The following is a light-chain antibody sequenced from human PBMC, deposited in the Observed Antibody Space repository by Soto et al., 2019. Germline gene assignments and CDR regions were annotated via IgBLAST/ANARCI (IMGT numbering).Light chain of an antibody. CDR2: AAS. J-gene: IGKJ1*01. CDR1: QSISSY. V-gene: IGKV1-39*01. Sequence: DIQMAQSPSSLSASAGERVTITCRASQSISSYLNWYQQKPGKAPKLLVYAASSLQSGVPSRFSGSGSGTDFTLTISSLQPEDFATYYCQQSYSTPWTFGQGTKVDIK. CDR3: QQSYSTPWT.